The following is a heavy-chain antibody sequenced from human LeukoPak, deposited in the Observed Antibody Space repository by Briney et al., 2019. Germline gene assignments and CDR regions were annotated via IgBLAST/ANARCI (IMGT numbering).Heavy chain of an antibody. D-gene: IGHD6-13*01. CDR3: ARHTPRIAAAAGDY. CDR2: IYYSGST. J-gene: IGHJ4*02. V-gene: IGHV4-39*01. CDR1: GDSINRSDSY. Sequence: SETLSLTCTVSGDSINRSDSYWGWIRQPPGKGLEWIGSIYYSGSTYYNPSLKSRVTISVDTSKNQFSLKLSSVTAADTAVYYCARHTPRIAAAAGDYWGQGTLVTVSS.